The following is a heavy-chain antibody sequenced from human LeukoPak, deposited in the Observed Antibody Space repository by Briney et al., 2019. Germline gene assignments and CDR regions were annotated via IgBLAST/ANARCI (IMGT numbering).Heavy chain of an antibody. Sequence: SETLSLTCSVSGGSVSNYYWSWIRQPPGKGLEWIGYVYYTGSTNYNPSLKSRVTMFEDKSKNQFSLRLYSVTVADTAVYYCARRGCSSTSCYAYWGQGTLVTVSS. CDR2: VYYTGST. V-gene: IGHV4-59*08. CDR3: ARRGCSSTSCYAY. D-gene: IGHD2-2*01. CDR1: GGSVSNYY. J-gene: IGHJ4*02.